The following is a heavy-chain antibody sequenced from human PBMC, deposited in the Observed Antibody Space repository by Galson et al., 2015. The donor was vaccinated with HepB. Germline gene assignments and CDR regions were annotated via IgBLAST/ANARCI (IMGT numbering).Heavy chain of an antibody. Sequence: SLRLSCAASGFTFDDYAMHWVRHAPGKGLEWVSGISWNSGSIGYADSVKGRFTISRDNAKNSLYLQMNSLRAEDTALYYCAKGVRQWLARGYFDYWGQGTLVTVSS. V-gene: IGHV3-9*01. J-gene: IGHJ4*02. D-gene: IGHD6-19*01. CDR2: ISWNSGSI. CDR1: GFTFDDYA. CDR3: AKGVRQWLARGYFDY.